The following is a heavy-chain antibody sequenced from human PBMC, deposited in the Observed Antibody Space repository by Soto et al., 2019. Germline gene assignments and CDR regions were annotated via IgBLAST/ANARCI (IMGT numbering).Heavy chain of an antibody. J-gene: IGHJ5*02. D-gene: IGHD3-10*01. V-gene: IGHV1-69*13. CDR2: IIPIFGTA. Sequence: SVKVSCKASGGTFSSYAISWVRQAPGQGLEWMGGIIPIFGTANYAQKFQGRVTITADESTSTAYMELSSLRSEDTAVYYCARGRRYYGSGSYYRAWFDPWGQGTLVTVPQ. CDR3: ARGRRYYGSGSYYRAWFDP. CDR1: GGTFSSYA.